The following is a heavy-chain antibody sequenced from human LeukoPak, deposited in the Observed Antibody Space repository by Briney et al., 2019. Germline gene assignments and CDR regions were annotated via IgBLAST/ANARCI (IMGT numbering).Heavy chain of an antibody. CDR3: ARVGSGSSYRPFDY. V-gene: IGHV3-7*01. Sequence: GSLRLSCAASGFTFSSYEMNWVRQAPGNGPEWVANIKEDESEKNYVDSVKGRFTISRDSAKNSLYLQMNSLRAEDTAVYYCARVGSGSSYRPFDYWGQGTLVTVSS. CDR2: IKEDESEK. CDR1: GFTFSSYE. J-gene: IGHJ4*02. D-gene: IGHD3-10*01.